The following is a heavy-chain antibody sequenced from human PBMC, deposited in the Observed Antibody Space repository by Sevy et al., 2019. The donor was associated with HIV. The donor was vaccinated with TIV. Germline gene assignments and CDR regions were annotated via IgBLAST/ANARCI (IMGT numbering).Heavy chain of an antibody. J-gene: IGHJ4*02. Sequence: SETLSLTCSVSGGSFSSSSFYWGWIRQPPGKGRKGIGNIYYTGSTYYNPSLKSRVTISMDTSKNQFSLKLRSGTAADTAVYYCARGRVSCSSISCRTTVGYFDYWGQGTLVTVSS. D-gene: IGHD2-2*01. CDR1: GGSFSSSSFY. V-gene: IGHV4-39*01. CDR3: ARGRVSCSSISCRTTVGYFDY. CDR2: IYYTGST.